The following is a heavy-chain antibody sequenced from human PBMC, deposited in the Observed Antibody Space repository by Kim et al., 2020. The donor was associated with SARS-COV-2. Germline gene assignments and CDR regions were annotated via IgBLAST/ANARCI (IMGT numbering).Heavy chain of an antibody. D-gene: IGHD5-18*01. CDR1: GGSFSGYY. V-gene: IGHV4-34*01. Sequence: SETLSLTCAVYGGSFSGYYWSWIRQPPGKGLEWIGEINHSGSTNYNPSLKSRVTISVDTSKNQFSLKLSSVTAADTAVYYCARRDTAMVKWGQGTLVTVS. J-gene: IGHJ4*02. CDR2: INHSGST. CDR3: ARRDTAMVK.